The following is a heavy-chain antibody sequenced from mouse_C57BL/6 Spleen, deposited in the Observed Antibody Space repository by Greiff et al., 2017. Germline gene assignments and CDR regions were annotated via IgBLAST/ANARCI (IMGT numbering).Heavy chain of an antibody. CDR3: AGRVTTVVATGGWDY. V-gene: IGHV5-6*01. CDR2: ISSGGSYT. D-gene: IGHD1-1*01. Sequence: EVQGVESGGDLVKPGGSLKLSCAASGFTFSSYGMSWVRQTPDKRLEWVATISSGGSYTYYPDSVKGRFTISRDNAKNTLYLQMSSLKSEDTAMYYCAGRVTTVVATGGWDYWGQGTTLTVSS. CDR1: GFTFSSYG. J-gene: IGHJ2*01.